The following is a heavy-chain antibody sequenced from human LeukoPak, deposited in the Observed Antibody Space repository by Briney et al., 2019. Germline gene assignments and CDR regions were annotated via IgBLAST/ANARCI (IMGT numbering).Heavy chain of an antibody. CDR1: GGSFSGYY. J-gene: IGHJ3*02. CDR3: ARTKHYDILTGLDAFDI. V-gene: IGHV4-34*01. CDR2: INHSGST. D-gene: IGHD3-9*01. Sequence: SETLSLTCAVYGGSFSGYYWSWIRQPPGKGLEWIREINHSGSTNYNPSLKSRVTISVDTSKNQFSLKLSSVTAADTAVYYCARTKHYDILTGLDAFDIWGQGTMVTVSS.